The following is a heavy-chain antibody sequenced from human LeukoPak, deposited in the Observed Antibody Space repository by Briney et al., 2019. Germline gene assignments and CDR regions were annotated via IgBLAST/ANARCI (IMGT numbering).Heavy chain of an antibody. Sequence: PGGSLRLSCAASGFTFSSYAMSWVRQAPGKGLEWVSAISGSGGSTYYADSVKGRFTISRDNSKNTLYLQMNSLRAEDTAVYYCARDRYYDSSGYYRLDYWGQGTLVTVSS. D-gene: IGHD3-22*01. CDR1: GFTFSSYA. J-gene: IGHJ4*02. CDR2: ISGSGGST. CDR3: ARDRYYDSSGYYRLDY. V-gene: IGHV3-23*01.